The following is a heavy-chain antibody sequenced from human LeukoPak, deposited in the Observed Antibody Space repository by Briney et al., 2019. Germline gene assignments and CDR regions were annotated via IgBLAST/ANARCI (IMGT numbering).Heavy chain of an antibody. D-gene: IGHD3-9*01. Sequence: PPETLSLTCTVSGGSISSYYWSWIRQPPGKGLEWIGYIYYSGSTNYNPSLKSRVTISVDTSKNQFSLKLSSVTAADTAVYYCARGNKYYDILTNAFDIWGQGTMVTVSS. V-gene: IGHV4-59*01. CDR3: ARGNKYYDILTNAFDI. J-gene: IGHJ3*02. CDR2: IYYSGST. CDR1: GGSISSYY.